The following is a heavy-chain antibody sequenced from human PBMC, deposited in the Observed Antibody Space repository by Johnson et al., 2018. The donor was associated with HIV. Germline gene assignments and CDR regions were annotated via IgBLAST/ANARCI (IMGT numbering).Heavy chain of an antibody. CDR3: TRSIAASGRDAVDM. CDR2: IKSKTDGATT. CDR1: GFTFSNAW. Sequence: VQLVESGGGVVQPGGSLRLSCAASGFTFSNAWMSWVRQAPGKGLEWVGRIKSKTDGATTDYAAPLKGRFTISRDDSKNTLYLQMNSLKTEDTAVYYCTRSIAASGRDAVDMWGQGTMVTVSS. J-gene: IGHJ3*02. V-gene: IGHV3-15*01. D-gene: IGHD6-13*01.